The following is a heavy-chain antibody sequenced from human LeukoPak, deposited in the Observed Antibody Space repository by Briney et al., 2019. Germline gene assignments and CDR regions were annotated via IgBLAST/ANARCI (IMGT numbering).Heavy chain of an antibody. J-gene: IGHJ4*02. Sequence: PGGSLRLSCTASGFSFDDYAMHWVRQAPGRGLEWMCLVSWDGGTTFCADSVEGRFTISRDNTRNSLYLQMGSLRAEDTALYFCAKGYYSGYDSGAFDYWGQGTLVTVSS. CDR2: VSWDGGTT. D-gene: IGHD5-12*01. CDR1: GFSFDDYA. V-gene: IGHV3-43D*03. CDR3: AKGYYSGYDSGAFDY.